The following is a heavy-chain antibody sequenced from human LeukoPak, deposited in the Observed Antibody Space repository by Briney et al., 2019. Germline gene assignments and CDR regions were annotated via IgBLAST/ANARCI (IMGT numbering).Heavy chain of an antibody. V-gene: IGHV3-48*04. J-gene: IGHJ4*02. CDR2: ISSLSGTI. CDR3: ARGQFYYDILTGYSTFDY. CDR1: GFNFRSYS. Sequence: GGSLRLSCAASGFNFRSYSMNWVRQAPGKGLEWVSYISSLSGTIYYADSVKGRFTISRDNAKNSLYLQMNSLRAEDTAVYYCARGQFYYDILTGYSTFDYWGQGTLVTVSS. D-gene: IGHD3-9*01.